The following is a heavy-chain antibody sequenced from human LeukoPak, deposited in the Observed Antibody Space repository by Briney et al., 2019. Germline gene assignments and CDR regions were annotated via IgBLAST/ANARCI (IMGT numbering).Heavy chain of an antibody. CDR2: IYYSGST. D-gene: IGHD3-10*01. J-gene: IGHJ6*03. CDR1: GGSISSSSYY. Sequence: TPSETLSLTCTVSGGSISSSSYYWGWIRQPPGKGLEWIGSIYYSGSTYYNPSLKSRVTISVDTSKNQFSLKLSSVTAADTAVYYCARQAVMVRGVINYYYYMDVWGKGTTVTISS. CDR3: ARQAVMVRGVINYYYYMDV. V-gene: IGHV4-39*01.